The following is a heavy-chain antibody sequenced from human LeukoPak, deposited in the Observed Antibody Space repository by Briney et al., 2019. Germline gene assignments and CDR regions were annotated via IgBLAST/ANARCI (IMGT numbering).Heavy chain of an antibody. D-gene: IGHD3-10*01. CDR3: ARDELVLIN. Sequence: ASVKVSCKASGYTFTSFYMHWVRQAPGQGLEWMGIINPRGGSATSAQKFQGRVTLTRDTSTSTAYMELRSLRSDDTAVYYCARDELVLINWGQGTLVTVSS. J-gene: IGHJ4*02. CDR1: GYTFTSFY. CDR2: INPRGGSA. V-gene: IGHV1-46*01.